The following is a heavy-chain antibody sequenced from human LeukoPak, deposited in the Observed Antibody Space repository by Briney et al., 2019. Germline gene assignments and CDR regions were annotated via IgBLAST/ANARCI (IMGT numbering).Heavy chain of an antibody. V-gene: IGHV3-23*01. D-gene: IGHD3-22*01. CDR3: AKDNRGTIVVVTPYYFDY. J-gene: IGHJ4*02. CDR2: ISGSGGST. CDR1: GFTFGTYA. Sequence: GGSLRLSCAASGFTFGTYAMSWVRQAPGKGLEWVSDISGSGGSTYYADSVKGRFTISRDNSKNTLYLQMNNLRAEDTAIYYCAKDNRGTIVVVTPYYFDYWGQGTLVTVSS.